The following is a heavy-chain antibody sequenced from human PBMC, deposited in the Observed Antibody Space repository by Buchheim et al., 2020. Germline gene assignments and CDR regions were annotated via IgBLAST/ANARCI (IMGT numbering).Heavy chain of an antibody. CDR1: GGTFSSYT. CDR3: ARGGIAVAGTRYYFDY. V-gene: IGHV1-69*08. Sequence: QVQLVQSGAEVKKPGSSVKVSCKASGGTFSSYTISWVRQAPGQGLEWMGRIIPILGTANYAQKFQGRVTITAEKSTSPAYMELSSLRSEDTAVYYCARGGIAVAGTRYYFDYWGQGTL. CDR2: IIPILGTA. J-gene: IGHJ4*02. D-gene: IGHD6-19*01.